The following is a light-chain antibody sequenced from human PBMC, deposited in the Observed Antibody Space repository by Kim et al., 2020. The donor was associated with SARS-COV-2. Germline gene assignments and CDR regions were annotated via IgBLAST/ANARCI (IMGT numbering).Light chain of an antibody. CDR2: DAS. CDR3: QQHSNWPPYT. Sequence: DILLTQSPATLSLSPGERATLSCRASQGVSSYLAWYQQKPGEAPRLLIYDASNRANGVPARFSGSGSGTDFTLTISSLQPEDFAVYYCQQHSNWPPYTFGQGTKLEI. J-gene: IGKJ2*01. CDR1: QGVSSY. V-gene: IGKV3-11*01.